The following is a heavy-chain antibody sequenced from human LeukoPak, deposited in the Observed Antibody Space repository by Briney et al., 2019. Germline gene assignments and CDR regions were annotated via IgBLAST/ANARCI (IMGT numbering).Heavy chain of an antibody. J-gene: IGHJ4*02. V-gene: IGHV4-34*01. CDR1: GGSFSGYY. CDR2: INHSGST. D-gene: IGHD6-13*01. Sequence: GSLRLSCAVYGGSFSGYYWSWIRQPPGKGLEWIGEINHSGSTNYNPSLRSRVTISVDTSKNQFSLKLSSVTAADTAVYYCARGVSSWYTPFRLLDYWGQGTLVTVSS. CDR3: ARGVSSWYTPFRLLDY.